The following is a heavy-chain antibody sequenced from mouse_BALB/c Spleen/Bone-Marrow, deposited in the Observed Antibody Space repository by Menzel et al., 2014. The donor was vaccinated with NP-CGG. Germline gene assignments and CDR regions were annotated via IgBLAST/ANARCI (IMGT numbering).Heavy chain of an antibody. J-gene: IGHJ4*01. CDR3: ARSEYGNSYAMDY. D-gene: IGHD2-10*02. CDR2: ISTYSGNT. V-gene: IGHV1-67*01. Sequence: LVESGPELVRPGVSVNISCKGSGYTFTDYAMHWVKQSHAKSLEWIGVISTYSGNTNYNQKFKGKATMTVDKSSSTAYMELARLTSEDSAIYYCARSEYGNSYAMDYWGQGTSVTVSS. CDR1: GYTFTDYA.